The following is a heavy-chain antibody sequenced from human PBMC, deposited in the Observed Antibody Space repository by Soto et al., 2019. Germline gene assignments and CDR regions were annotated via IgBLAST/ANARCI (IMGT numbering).Heavy chain of an antibody. CDR1: GGSISSSTYY. D-gene: IGHD1-26*01. V-gene: IGHV4-39*01. Sequence: SETLSLTCTVSGGSISSSTYYWGWVRQPPGKGLEWIGCSYYRGSTYYNPSLKSRVTISVDTSKNQFSLRLSSVTAADTAVYFCARAVGDYWGQGILVT. J-gene: IGHJ4*02. CDR2: SYYRGST. CDR3: ARAVGDY.